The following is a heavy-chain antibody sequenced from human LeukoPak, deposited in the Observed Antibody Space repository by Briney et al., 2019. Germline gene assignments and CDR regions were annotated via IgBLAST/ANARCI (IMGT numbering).Heavy chain of an antibody. V-gene: IGHV3-21*01. J-gene: IGHJ4*02. CDR1: GFTFSSYR. D-gene: IGHD6-13*01. CDR2: ISSSSSYI. CDR3: ARDLEGYSSSFDY. Sequence: PGGSLRLSCAASGFTFSSYRMNWVRQAPGKGLEWVSSISSSSSYIYYADSVKGRFTISRDNAKNSLYLQMNSLRAEDTAVYYCARDLEGYSSSFDYWGQGTLVTVSS.